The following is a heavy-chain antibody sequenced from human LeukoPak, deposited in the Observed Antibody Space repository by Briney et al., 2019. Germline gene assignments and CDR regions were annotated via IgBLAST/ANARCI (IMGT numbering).Heavy chain of an antibody. Sequence: PGGSLRLSCAASGFTLRDQFMDWVRQAPGKGLEGIGRSSERAESHTTEYAASVKGRFTISRDDSGKFLYLQMNSLKTEDTAVYFCAREGGVRGSSAFDIWGQGTEVTVSS. CDR3: AREGGVRGSSAFDI. D-gene: IGHD3-16*01. J-gene: IGHJ3*02. CDR1: GFTLRDQF. V-gene: IGHV3-72*01. CDR2: SSERAESHTT.